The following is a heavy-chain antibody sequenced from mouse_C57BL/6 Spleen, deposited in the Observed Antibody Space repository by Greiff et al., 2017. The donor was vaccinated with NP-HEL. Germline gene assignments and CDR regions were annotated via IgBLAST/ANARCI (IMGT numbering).Heavy chain of an antibody. CDR3: ARLTAQDYAMDY. J-gene: IGHJ4*01. CDR1: GYTFTSYW. V-gene: IGHV1-61*01. CDR2: IYPSDSET. D-gene: IGHD3-2*02. Sequence: QVQLQQPGAELVRPGSSVKLSCKASGYTFTSYWMDWVKQRPGQGLEWIGNIYPSDSETHYNQKFKDKATLTVDKSSSTAYMQLSSLTSEDAAVYYCARLTAQDYAMDYWGQGTSVTVSS.